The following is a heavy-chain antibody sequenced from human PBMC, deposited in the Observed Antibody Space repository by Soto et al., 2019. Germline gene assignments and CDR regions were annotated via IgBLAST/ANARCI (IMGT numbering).Heavy chain of an antibody. J-gene: IGHJ5*02. Sequence: PSETLSLTCAVSGGSISSGGYSWSWIRQPPGKGLEWIGYIYHSGDTNYNPSLKSRVTISVDTSKNQFSLKLSSVTAADTAVYYCASRPEMVRANWFDPWGQGTQVTVSS. D-gene: IGHD3-10*01. CDR2: IYHSGDT. V-gene: IGHV4-30-2*01. CDR3: ASRPEMVRANWFDP. CDR1: GGSISSGGYS.